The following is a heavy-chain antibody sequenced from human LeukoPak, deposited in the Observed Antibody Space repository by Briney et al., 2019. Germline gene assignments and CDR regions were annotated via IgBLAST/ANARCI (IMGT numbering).Heavy chain of an antibody. V-gene: IGHV4-4*07. CDR2: IYTSGST. J-gene: IGHJ6*03. CDR3: ARDVSVVVVAAIDYMDV. CDR1: GGSISSYY. D-gene: IGHD2-15*01. Sequence: SETLSLTCTVSGGSISSYYWSWIRQPAGKGLEWIGRIYTSGSTNYNPSLKSRVTMSVDTSKNQFSLKLSSVTAADTAVYYCARDVSVVVVAAIDYMDVRGKGTTVTVSS.